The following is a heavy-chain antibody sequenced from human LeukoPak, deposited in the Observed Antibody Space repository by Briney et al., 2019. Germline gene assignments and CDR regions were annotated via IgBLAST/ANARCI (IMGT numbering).Heavy chain of an antibody. J-gene: IGHJ6*02. CDR1: GVSISSDY. Sequence: PSETLSLTCSVSGVSISSDYWAWIRQPPGKGLDWIGYMYYTGSTNHNPSLKRRVTISLTTSNKQFSLKLSSVTAADTAVYYCVRVSVVYGMDVWGRGTTVTVSS. V-gene: IGHV4-59*01. CDR3: VRVSVVYGMDV. CDR2: MYYTGST.